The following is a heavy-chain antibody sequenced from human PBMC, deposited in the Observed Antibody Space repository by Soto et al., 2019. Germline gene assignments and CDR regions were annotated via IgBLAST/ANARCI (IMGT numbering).Heavy chain of an antibody. J-gene: IGHJ4*02. CDR2: ISSSSTII. Sequence: PGGSLRLSCAASGFTLSSYAMIWVRQAPGKGLEWVSYISSSSTIIYYADSVKGRLTISRDNAKNSLYLQMNSLRDEYTAMYYCARGGSSGYRVSDYWGQGTLVTVSS. CDR3: ARGGSSGYRVSDY. V-gene: IGHV3-48*02. CDR1: GFTLSSYA. D-gene: IGHD3-22*01.